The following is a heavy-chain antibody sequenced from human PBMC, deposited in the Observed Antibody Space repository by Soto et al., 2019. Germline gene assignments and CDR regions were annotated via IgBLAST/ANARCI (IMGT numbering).Heavy chain of an antibody. CDR2: ISSSRSYT. CDR1: GFTISDYY. D-gene: IGHD6-13*01. CDR3: ARLLVSHGYPDY. V-gene: IGHV3-11*06. Sequence: GGPLRLSCAASGFTISDYYMRWIRQAPGKGLEWVSYISSSRSYTNYADSVKGRFTISRDNAKNSLYLQMNSLRDEDTAVYYCARLLVSHGYPDYWGQGTLVTVSS. J-gene: IGHJ4*02.